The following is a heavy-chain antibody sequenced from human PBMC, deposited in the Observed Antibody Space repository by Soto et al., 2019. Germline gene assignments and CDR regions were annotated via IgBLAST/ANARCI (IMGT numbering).Heavy chain of an antibody. CDR3: TVWGSGNDFGAA. D-gene: IGHD3-10*01. V-gene: IGHV3-72*01. CDR2: SKNKADSYTT. Sequence: EVQLVESGGGLVQPGGSLRLSCAASGFTFSDHYMDWVLQAPGKGLEWVGRSKNKADSYTTEHAASVKGRFTISRDGSKNSLFLQMNSLKTEDTAVYYCTVWGSGNDFGAAWGQGILVTVSS. J-gene: IGHJ4*02. CDR1: GFTFSDHY.